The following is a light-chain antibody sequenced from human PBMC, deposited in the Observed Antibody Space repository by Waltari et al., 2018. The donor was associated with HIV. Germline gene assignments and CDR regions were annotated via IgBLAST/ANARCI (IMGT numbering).Light chain of an antibody. Sequence: SYDLTQAPSVSVTPGQTAKITCSGDALSRHFVSWYRQKPGQAPMMIIFQDVQRPSGIPARFSASTSGTIATLTISEVQAEDEADYYCQSAHNSHTIFGGGTKLTVL. J-gene: IGLJ2*01. CDR3: QSAHNSHTI. CDR2: QDV. CDR1: ALSRHF. V-gene: IGLV3-25*03.